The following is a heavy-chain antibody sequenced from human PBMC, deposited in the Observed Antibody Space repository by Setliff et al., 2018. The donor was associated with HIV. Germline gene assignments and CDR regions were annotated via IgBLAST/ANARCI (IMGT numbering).Heavy chain of an antibody. Sequence: SETLSLTCTVSGGSMSSHYWSWIRQPPGKGLELIGYIYYSGSTNYNPSLKSRVTISVDTSKNQFSLKLSSVTAADTAVYYCARAWGLGTSTGFDYWGQGTLVTVSS. CDR2: IYYSGST. V-gene: IGHV4-59*11. D-gene: IGHD4-4*01. CDR3: ARAWGLGTSTGFDY. CDR1: GGSMSSHY. J-gene: IGHJ4*02.